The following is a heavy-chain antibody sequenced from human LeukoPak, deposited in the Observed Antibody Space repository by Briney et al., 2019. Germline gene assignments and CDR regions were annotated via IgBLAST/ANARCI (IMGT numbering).Heavy chain of an antibody. Sequence: ASVTVSCKASGYTFTSYDINWVRQAAGQGLEWMGWMNPNSGNTGYAQKFQGRVTMTRNTSISTAYMELSSLRSEDTAVYYCARSYSRLNNWFDPWGQGTTVTVSS. J-gene: IGHJ5*02. V-gene: IGHV1-8*01. CDR2: MNPNSGNT. D-gene: IGHD2-15*01. CDR1: GYTFTSYD. CDR3: ARSYSRLNNWFDP.